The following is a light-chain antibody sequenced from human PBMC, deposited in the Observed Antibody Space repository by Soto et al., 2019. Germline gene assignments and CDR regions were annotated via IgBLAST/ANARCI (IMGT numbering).Light chain of an antibody. J-gene: IGLJ1*01. CDR3: SSFVGPYTYV. Sequence: QSALTQPRSVSGSPGQSVTISCTGTSSDVGAYDYVSWYQHHPGKAPKVTIYDVSKRPSGVPDRFSGSKSGNTASLTISGFQAEDEADYYCSSFVGPYTYVFGTGTKLTVL. CDR1: SSDVGAYDY. CDR2: DVS. V-gene: IGLV2-11*01.